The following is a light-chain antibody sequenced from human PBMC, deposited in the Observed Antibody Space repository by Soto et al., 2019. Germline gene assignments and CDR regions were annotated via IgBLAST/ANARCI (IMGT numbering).Light chain of an antibody. Sequence: DIQMTQSPSSLSASVGDRVTITCQASHGISNSLNWFQQKPGKAPKLLISDASNLETGVQSRFTGGGSGTDFNFTITTPQTEDLATYYCQQDYNLPRTFGQGTKLYIK. V-gene: IGKV1-33*01. CDR2: DAS. J-gene: IGKJ2*01. CDR3: QQDYNLPRT. CDR1: HGISNS.